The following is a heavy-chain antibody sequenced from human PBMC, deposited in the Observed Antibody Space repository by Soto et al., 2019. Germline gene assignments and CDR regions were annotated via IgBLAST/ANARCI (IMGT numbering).Heavy chain of an antibody. CDR2: ISGSGGST. CDR3: VRYSRNDKNFDY. CDR1: GFTFSSYA. J-gene: IGHJ4*02. V-gene: IGHV3-23*01. D-gene: IGHD1-20*01. Sequence: EVQLLDSGGGLVQPGGSLRVSCAASGFTFSSYAMSWVRQAPGKGLEGVSGISGSGGSTYYADSVKGRFTISRDNSKNTLVLQMNSLRAEDTAVYYCVRYSRNDKNFDYWGQGTLVTVSS.